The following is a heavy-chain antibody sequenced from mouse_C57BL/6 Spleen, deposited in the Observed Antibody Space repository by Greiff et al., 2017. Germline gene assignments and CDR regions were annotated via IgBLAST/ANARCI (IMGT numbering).Heavy chain of an antibody. J-gene: IGHJ2*01. V-gene: IGHV10-3*01. Sequence: EVKLVESGGGLVQPKGSLKLSCAASGFTFNTYAMHWVRQAPGKGLEWVARIRSKSSTYATYYADYVQDRFTISSDDSQSMLYLQMNYLKTEDTAMYYCVREVDYDDYFDYGGQGTTLTVSS. CDR1: GFTFNTYA. CDR3: VREVDYDDYFDY. CDR2: IRSKSSTYAT. D-gene: IGHD2-4*01.